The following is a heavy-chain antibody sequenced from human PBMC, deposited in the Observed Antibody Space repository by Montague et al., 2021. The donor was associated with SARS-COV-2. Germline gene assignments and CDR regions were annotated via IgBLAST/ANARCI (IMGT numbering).Heavy chain of an antibody. CDR1: GFTFNNYA. V-gene: IGHV3-30*09. D-gene: IGHD6-19*01. J-gene: IGHJ4*02. CDR2: ISYDGSNK. CDR3: VRASLIKARMAVAGTTVY. Sequence: SLRLSCAASGFTFNNYAMHWVRQAPGKGLEWVAIISYDGSNKYYADSVKGRFAIYRDNPKNTLYLQMNSLRAEETAVYYCVRASLIKARMAVAGTTVYWGQGTLVTISS.